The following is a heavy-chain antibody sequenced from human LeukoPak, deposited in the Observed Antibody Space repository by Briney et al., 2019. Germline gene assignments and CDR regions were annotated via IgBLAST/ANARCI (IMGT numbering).Heavy chain of an antibody. D-gene: IGHD6-13*01. J-gene: IGHJ4*02. V-gene: IGHV4-61*02. CDR2: IYSSGTT. CDR3: ARVGQLAFDY. CDR1: GGSISSGTYY. Sequence: SETLSLTCTVSGGSISSGTYYWSWIRQPAGKGLEWIGRIYSSGTTNYNPSLKSRVTISVDTSKNRFSLNLSSVTAADTAVYYCARVGQLAFDYWGQGTLVTVSS.